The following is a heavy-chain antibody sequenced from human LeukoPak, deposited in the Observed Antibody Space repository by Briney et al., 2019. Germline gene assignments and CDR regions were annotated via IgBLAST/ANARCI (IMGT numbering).Heavy chain of an antibody. Sequence: PSETLSLTCTVSGYSISSGYYWGWIRQPPGKGLEWIGSIYHSGSTYYNPSLKSRVTISVDTSKNQSSLKLSSVTAADTAVYYCARDVPMYSGSHLYYYMDVWGKGTTVTVSS. D-gene: IGHD1-26*01. CDR1: GYSISSGYY. CDR3: ARDVPMYSGSHLYYYMDV. CDR2: IYHSGST. V-gene: IGHV4-38-2*02. J-gene: IGHJ6*03.